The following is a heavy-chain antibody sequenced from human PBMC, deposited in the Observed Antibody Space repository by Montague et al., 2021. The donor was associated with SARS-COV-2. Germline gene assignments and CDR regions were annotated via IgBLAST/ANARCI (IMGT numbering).Heavy chain of an antibody. CDR2: IYYSGTT. V-gene: IGHV4-39*02. Sequence: SETLSLTCSVSSGSIISSGYYWGWIRQPPGKELEWIGNIYYSGTTYYNPSLQSRGTISVDTSKNHLSLRLSSVTAAGTAVYFCARGMIRGVTTPFDYWGQGSQVTVSS. CDR1: SGSIISSGYY. D-gene: IGHD3-10*01. J-gene: IGHJ4*02. CDR3: ARGMIRGVTTPFDY.